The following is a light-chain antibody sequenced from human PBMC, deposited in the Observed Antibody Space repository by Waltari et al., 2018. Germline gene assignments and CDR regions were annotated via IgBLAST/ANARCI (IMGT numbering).Light chain of an antibody. CDR2: YDR. J-gene: IGLJ1*01. V-gene: IGLV3-21*01. CDR1: NIGTKS. CDR3: QVWDANNEPGL. Sequence: SYVLTQPPSVSVAPGETARITCGAHNIGTKSVHWYRQRPGQAPVLVISYDRDRPSGIPEGFAGSNSGDTATLTISRVEVGDEADYYCQVWDANNEPGLFGTGTEVTV.